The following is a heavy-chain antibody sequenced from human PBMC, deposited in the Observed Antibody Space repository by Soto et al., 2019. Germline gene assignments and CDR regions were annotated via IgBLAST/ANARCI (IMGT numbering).Heavy chain of an antibody. J-gene: IGHJ4*02. V-gene: IGHV4-31*03. D-gene: IGHD4-17*01. CDR1: GGSISSGGYY. CDR2: IYYSEST. Sequence: QVQLQESGPGLVKPSQTLSLPCTVSGGSISSGGYYWSWIRQHPGKGLEWIGYIYYSESTYYNPSLTSRVTIAVDTTTDRYSLKLSSVTAADTAVYYCARVIGAVTISNCGQGTLVTVSS. CDR3: ARVIGAVTISN.